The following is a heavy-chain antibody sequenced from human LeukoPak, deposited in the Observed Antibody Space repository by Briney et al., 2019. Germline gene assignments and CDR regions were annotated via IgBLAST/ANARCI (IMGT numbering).Heavy chain of an antibody. Sequence: ASVKVSCKASGYTFTSYAMNWVRQAPGQGLEWMGWINTNTGNPTYAQGFTGRFVFSLDTSVSTAYLQISSLKAEDTAVYYCARVTIYDSSGPMIFDAFDIWGQGTMVTVFS. J-gene: IGHJ3*02. CDR2: INTNTGNP. V-gene: IGHV7-4-1*02. D-gene: IGHD3-22*01. CDR1: GYTFTSYA. CDR3: ARVTIYDSSGPMIFDAFDI.